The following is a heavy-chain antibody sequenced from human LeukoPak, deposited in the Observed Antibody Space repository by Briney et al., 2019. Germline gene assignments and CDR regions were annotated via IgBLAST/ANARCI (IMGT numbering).Heavy chain of an antibody. CDR3: AKVGYSGSYGGVNYFDY. CDR2: ISWDGGST. V-gene: IGHV3-43*01. CDR1: GFTFDDYT. J-gene: IGHJ4*02. D-gene: IGHD1-26*01. Sequence: GGSLRLSCAASGFTFDDYTMHWVRQAPGKGLEWVSLISWDGGSTYYADSVKGRFTISRDNSKNSLYLQMNSLRTEDTALYYCAKVGYSGSYGGVNYFDYWGQGTLVTVSS.